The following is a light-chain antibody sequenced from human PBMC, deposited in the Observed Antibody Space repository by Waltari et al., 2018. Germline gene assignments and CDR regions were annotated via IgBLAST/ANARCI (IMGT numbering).Light chain of an antibody. CDR2: AVS. V-gene: IGLV2-8*01. CDR1: SSDVGGYNY. CDR3: SSYAGSNSHV. Sequence: QSALTQPPSASGSPGQSVTMSCTGTSSDVGGYNYVSWYQQHPGTVPKLIIYAVSERPSGVPHRVSGSKSGNTASLTVSGLQAEDEADYYCSSYAGSNSHVFGTGTRVTVL. J-gene: IGLJ1*01.